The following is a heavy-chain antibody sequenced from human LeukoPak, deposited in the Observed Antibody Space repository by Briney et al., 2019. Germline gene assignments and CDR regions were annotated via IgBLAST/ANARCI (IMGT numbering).Heavy chain of an antibody. Sequence: SETLSLTCTVSGYSISSGYYWGWIRQPPGKGLEWIGNIYHSGSTYYNPSLKSRVTISIDTSKNQFSLKLSSVTAADTAIYYCARAYSSSWCPNWFDPWGQGTLVTVSS. CDR3: ARAYSSSWCPNWFDP. CDR2: IYHSGST. V-gene: IGHV4-38-2*02. D-gene: IGHD6-13*01. J-gene: IGHJ5*02. CDR1: GYSISSGYY.